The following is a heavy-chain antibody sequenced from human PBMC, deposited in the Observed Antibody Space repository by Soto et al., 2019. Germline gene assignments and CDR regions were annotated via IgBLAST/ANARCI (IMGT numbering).Heavy chain of an antibody. CDR1: GFTFSTYP. CDR2: ISGNGGST. V-gene: IGHV3-64*01. Sequence: LRLSCAASGFTFSTYPMHWVRQGPGMGLEYVAGISGNGGSTHYANSVKGRFTISRDNSKSTLYLQMGSLRAEDMAVYYCARDYCPGGVCYTIFDYWGQGTLVTVSS. CDR3: ARDYCPGGVCYTIFDY. J-gene: IGHJ4*02. D-gene: IGHD2-8*02.